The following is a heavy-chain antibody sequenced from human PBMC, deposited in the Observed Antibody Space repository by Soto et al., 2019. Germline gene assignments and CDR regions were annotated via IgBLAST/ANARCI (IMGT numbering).Heavy chain of an antibody. J-gene: IGHJ1*01. CDR1: GGSFSGYY. D-gene: IGHD2-15*01. V-gene: IGHV4-34*01. Sequence: QVQLQQWGAGLLKPSETLSLTCAVYGGSFSGYYWSWIRQPPGKGLEWIGEINHSGSTNYNPSLKCRVTISVDTSKNQFSLKLSSVTAADTAVYYCARGRGGYCSGGSCYSRYFQHWGQGTLVTVSS. CDR3: ARGRGGYCSGGSCYSRYFQH. CDR2: INHSGST.